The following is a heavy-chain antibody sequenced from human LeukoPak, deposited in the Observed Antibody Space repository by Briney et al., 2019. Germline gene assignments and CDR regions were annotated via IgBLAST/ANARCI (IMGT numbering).Heavy chain of an antibody. CDR1: GYTFTGYY. J-gene: IGHJ5*02. Sequence: GASVKVSCKASGYTFTGYYMHWVRQAPGHGLEWVGWINPNSGGTNYAQKFQGRVTMTRDTSISTAYMELSRLRSDDTAVYYCAREGSGFSSIAAARGSNWFDPWGQGTLVTVSS. V-gene: IGHV1-2*02. CDR3: AREGSGFSSIAAARGSNWFDP. CDR2: INPNSGGT. D-gene: IGHD6-13*01.